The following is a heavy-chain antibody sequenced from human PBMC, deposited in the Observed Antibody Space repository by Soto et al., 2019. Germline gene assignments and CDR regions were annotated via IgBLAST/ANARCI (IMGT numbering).Heavy chain of an antibody. CDR1: GYTFTDYY. J-gene: IGHJ3*02. CDR3: TRENIENSDGLYDAFDI. CDR2: MNPKSGGA. Sequence: ASVKVSCKTSGYTFTDYYTHWVRQAPGQGLEWMGWMNPKSGGAYFAQKFQGRVTLTRDTSIGTAYIEVNSLTSDDTAVYFCTRENIENSDGLYDAFDIWGLGTMVTVSS. V-gene: IGHV1-2*02. D-gene: IGHD5-18*01.